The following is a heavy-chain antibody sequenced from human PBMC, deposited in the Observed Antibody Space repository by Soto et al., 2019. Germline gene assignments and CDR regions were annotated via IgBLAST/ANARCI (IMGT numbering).Heavy chain of an antibody. Sequence: GESLKISCKGSGYGFTSYWISWVRQMPGKGLEWMGRIDPSDSYTNYSPSFQGHVTISADRSISTAYLQWSSLKASDTAMYYCARYCSDGSCYSEAFDIWGQGTMVTVS. CDR1: GYGFTSYW. CDR2: IDPSDSYT. CDR3: ARYCSDGSCYSEAFDI. V-gene: IGHV5-10-1*01. D-gene: IGHD2-15*01. J-gene: IGHJ3*02.